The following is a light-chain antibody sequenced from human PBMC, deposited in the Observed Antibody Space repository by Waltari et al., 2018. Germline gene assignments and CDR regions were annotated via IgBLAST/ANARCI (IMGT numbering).Light chain of an antibody. J-gene: IGLJ2*01. Sequence: QSVVTQPPSASGTPGQRVTISCSGATSNIGRNPVNWYQQLPGTSPKLLIYSADPRPSGVPNRFSGSKSGTSASLAISGLQSEDEADYYCAAWDDSLNGVLFGGGTKLTVL. CDR1: TSNIGRNP. CDR3: AAWDDSLNGVL. V-gene: IGLV1-44*01. CDR2: SAD.